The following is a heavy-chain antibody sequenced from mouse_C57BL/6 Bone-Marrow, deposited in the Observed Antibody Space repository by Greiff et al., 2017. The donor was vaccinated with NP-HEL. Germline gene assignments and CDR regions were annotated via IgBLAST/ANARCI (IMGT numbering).Heavy chain of an antibody. CDR3: ANYYGSSWAWFAY. CDR1: GYAFSSSW. CDR2: IYPGDGDT. V-gene: IGHV1-82*01. D-gene: IGHD1-1*01. Sequence: VQVVESGPELVKPGASVKISCKASGYAFSSSWMNWVKQRPGKGLEWIGRIYPGDGDTNYNGKFKGKATLTADKSSSTAYMQLSSLTSEDSAVYFCANYYGSSWAWFAYWGQGTLVTVSA. J-gene: IGHJ3*01.